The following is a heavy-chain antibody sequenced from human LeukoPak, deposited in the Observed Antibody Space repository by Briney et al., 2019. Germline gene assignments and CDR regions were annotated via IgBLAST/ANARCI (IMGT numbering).Heavy chain of an antibody. D-gene: IGHD3-10*01. J-gene: IGHJ4*02. CDR1: GFTVSDNY. V-gene: IGHV3-21*01. CDR2: ISSSSSYI. CDR3: ASSAMVRGKIDY. Sequence: GGSLRLSCAASGFTVSDNYISWVRQAPGKGLEWVSSISSSSSYIYYADSVKGRFTISRDNAKNSLYLQMKSLRAEDTAVYYYASSAMVRGKIDYWGQGTLVTVSS.